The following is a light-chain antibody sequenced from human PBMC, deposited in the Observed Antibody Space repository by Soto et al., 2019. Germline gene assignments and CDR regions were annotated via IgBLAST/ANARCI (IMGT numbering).Light chain of an antibody. J-gene: IGLJ7*01. CDR1: SSNIGRNY. CDR2: DNN. CDR3: ATWDSSLSAAV. V-gene: IGLV1-51*01. Sequence: QPVLTQPPSVSGAPGQRVTISCSGSSSNIGRNYVSWYRQLPGTAPKLLIYDNNKRPSGIPDRFSGSKSGTSATLGITGLQTGDEADYFCATWDSSLSAAVFGGGTQLTVL.